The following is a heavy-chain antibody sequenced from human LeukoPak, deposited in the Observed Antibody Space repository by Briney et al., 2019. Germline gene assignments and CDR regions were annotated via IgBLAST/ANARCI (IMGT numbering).Heavy chain of an antibody. J-gene: IGHJ3*02. D-gene: IGHD5-24*01. CDR1: GGSISSSSYY. CDR2: IYYSGST. CDR3: ARERMASLDAFDI. Sequence: SETLSLTCTVSGGSISSSSYYWSWIRQPPGKGLEWIGYIYYSGSTNYNPSLKSRVTISVDTSKNQFSLKLSSVTAADTAVYYCARERMASLDAFDIWGQGTMVTVSS. V-gene: IGHV4-61*01.